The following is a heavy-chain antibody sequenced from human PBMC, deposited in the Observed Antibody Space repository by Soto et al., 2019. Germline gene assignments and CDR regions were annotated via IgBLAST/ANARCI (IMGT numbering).Heavy chain of an antibody. CDR1: GYTFTGYY. Sequence: ASVKVSCKASGYTFTGYYVHWVREAPGQGLEWMGWINPETGGTSYAQKFQGRVTLSRDTSINTAYLELSSLRFDDAAVYFCARERFQVISDGMDVWGQGTTVTVSS. V-gene: IGHV1-2*02. J-gene: IGHJ6*02. D-gene: IGHD2-21*01. CDR3: ARERFQVISDGMDV. CDR2: INPETGGT.